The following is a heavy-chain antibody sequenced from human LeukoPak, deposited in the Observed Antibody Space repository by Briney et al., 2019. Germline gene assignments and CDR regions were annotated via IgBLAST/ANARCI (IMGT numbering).Heavy chain of an antibody. CDR2: MNPNSGNT. J-gene: IGHJ4*02. CDR3: ARVGFRGEPIDC. V-gene: IGHV1-8*01. Sequence: GSSVKVSCKASGYTFTSYDINWVRQATGQGLEWMGWMNPNSGNTGHAQKFQGRVTMTRNTSISTAYLELSSLRSEDTAVYYCARVGFRGEPIDCWGQGTLVTVSS. D-gene: IGHD3-10*01. CDR1: GYTFTSYD.